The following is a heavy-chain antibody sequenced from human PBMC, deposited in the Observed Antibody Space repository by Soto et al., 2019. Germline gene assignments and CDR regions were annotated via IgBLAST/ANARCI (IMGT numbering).Heavy chain of an antibody. Sequence: QVHLRESGPGLVKTSETLSLSCTVSGGSISNFYWSWIRPPPGKGLECIGYISYRGNTNYNPSLKSRVSISVDTSKNQLSLNLTSVTAADTAVYYCARAPMVLSRSYFDSWGQGTPVTVSS. CDR2: ISYRGNT. CDR3: ARAPMVLSRSYFDS. J-gene: IGHJ4*02. CDR1: GGSISNFY. V-gene: IGHV4-59*01. D-gene: IGHD2-8*01.